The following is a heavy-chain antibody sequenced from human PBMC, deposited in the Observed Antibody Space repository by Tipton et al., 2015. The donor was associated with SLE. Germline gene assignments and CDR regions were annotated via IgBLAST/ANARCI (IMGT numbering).Heavy chain of an antibody. CDR3: ATWPRGADY. CDR2: IYYGGSP. Sequence: TLSLTCTLSGGSFGSYYWNWIRQTPGKGLEWIGYIYYGGSPHYNPSLKNRVPMSLDTSQNQFSLEPISVTAAYTAVYFFATWPRGADYWGRGTLVTVSS. V-gene: IGHV4-59*08. CDR1: GGSFGSYY. D-gene: IGHD4/OR15-4a*01. J-gene: IGHJ4*02.